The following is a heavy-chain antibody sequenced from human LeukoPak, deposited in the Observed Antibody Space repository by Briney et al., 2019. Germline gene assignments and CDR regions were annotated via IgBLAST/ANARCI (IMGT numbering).Heavy chain of an antibody. D-gene: IGHD4-17*01. CDR3: SKGRGNYDDFRLGY. V-gene: IGHV3-30*02. Sequence: GGSLRLSCAASVFTFSTYGFHWVRQAPGKGLEWVAFISYDGSDDYYAASVKGRFTISRDNSKNTLYLQMNSLRPEDTAVYYCSKGRGNYDDFRLGYWGQGTPVTVSS. CDR2: ISYDGSDD. J-gene: IGHJ4*02. CDR1: VFTFSTYG.